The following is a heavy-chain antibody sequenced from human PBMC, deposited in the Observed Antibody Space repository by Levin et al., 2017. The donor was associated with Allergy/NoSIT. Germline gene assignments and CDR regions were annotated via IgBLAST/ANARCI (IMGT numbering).Heavy chain of an antibody. J-gene: IGHJ5*02. V-gene: IGHV3-7*04. CDR3: ARDSGSGRDSWFDP. D-gene: IGHD3-10*01. CDR2: INQDGSEK. CDR1: GFTFSSYW. Sequence: GGSLRLSCAAYGFTFSSYWMTWVRQAPGKGLEWVAYINQDGSEKYYVDSVKGRFTISRDNAKNSLYLQMNSLRAEDTAVYYCARDSGSGRDSWFDPWGQGTLVNVSS.